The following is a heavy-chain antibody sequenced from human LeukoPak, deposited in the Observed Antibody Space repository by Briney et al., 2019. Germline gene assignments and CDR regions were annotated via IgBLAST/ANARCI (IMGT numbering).Heavy chain of an antibody. D-gene: IGHD2-2*01. V-gene: IGHV1-24*01. CDR1: GYTLTELS. CDR2: FDPEDGET. CDR3: ASCRPAGMPADAFDI. J-gene: IGHJ3*02. Sequence: ASVKVSCKVSGYTLTELSMHWVRQAPGKGLEWRGGFDPEDGETSYAQKFQGSVTMTEDTSTRTAYMDMSSLRAGHAAVYYCASCRPAGMPADAFDIWGQGTIVTVSS.